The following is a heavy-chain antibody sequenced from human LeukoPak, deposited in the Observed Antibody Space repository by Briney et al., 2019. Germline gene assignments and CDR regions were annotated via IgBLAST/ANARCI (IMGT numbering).Heavy chain of an antibody. J-gene: IGHJ3*02. V-gene: IGHV1-69*04. CDR2: IIPILGIA. D-gene: IGHD2-15*01. CDR3: ARDPGSNDAFVI. Sequence: GASVKVSCKASGGTFSSYAISWVRQAPGQGLEWMGRIIPILGIANYAQKFQGRVAITADKSTSTAYMELSSLRSEDTAVYYCARDPGSNDAFVIWGQGTMVTVSS. CDR1: GGTFSSYA.